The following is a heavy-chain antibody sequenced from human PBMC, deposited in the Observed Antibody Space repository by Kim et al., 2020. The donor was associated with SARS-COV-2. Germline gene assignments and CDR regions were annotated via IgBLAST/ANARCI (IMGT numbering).Heavy chain of an antibody. D-gene: IGHD3-10*01. Sequence: SETLSLTCTVSGGSISSSSYYWGWIRQPPGKGLEWIGSIYYSGSTYYNPSLKSRVTISVDTSKNQFSLKLSSVTAADTAVYYCARLSDMVRGAIDYWGQGTLVTVSS. CDR1: GGSISSSSYY. CDR2: IYYSGST. J-gene: IGHJ4*02. CDR3: ARLSDMVRGAIDY. V-gene: IGHV4-39*01.